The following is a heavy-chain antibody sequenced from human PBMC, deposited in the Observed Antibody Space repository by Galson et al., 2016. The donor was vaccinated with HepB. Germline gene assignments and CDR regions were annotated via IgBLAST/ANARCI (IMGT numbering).Heavy chain of an antibody. D-gene: IGHD3-16*02. V-gene: IGHV1-2*04. CDR2: INPNSGAT. J-gene: IGHJ3*01. Sequence: SVKVSCKASGYTFAAYSIHWVRQVPGQGLEWMGRINPNSGATNYAQKFQGLVTMTSDTPISTAYMELYSLRSDDTALYFCARSPYDYVWGSDRYTAAAFDVWGQGTEVTASS. CDR3: ARSPYDYVWGSDRYTAAAFDV. CDR1: GYTFAAYS.